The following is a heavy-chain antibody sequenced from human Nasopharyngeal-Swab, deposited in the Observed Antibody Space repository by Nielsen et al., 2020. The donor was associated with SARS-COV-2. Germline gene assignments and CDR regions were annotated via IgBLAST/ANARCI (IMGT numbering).Heavy chain of an antibody. D-gene: IGHD3-3*01. CDR2: IDPSDSYT. V-gene: IGHV5-10-1*01. J-gene: IGHJ5*02. Sequence: VRQMPGKGLVWMGRIDPSDSYTNYSPSFQGHVTISADKSISTAYLQWSSLKASDTAMYYCATLTMGGNNWFDPWGQGTLVTVSS. CDR3: ATLTMGGNNWFDP.